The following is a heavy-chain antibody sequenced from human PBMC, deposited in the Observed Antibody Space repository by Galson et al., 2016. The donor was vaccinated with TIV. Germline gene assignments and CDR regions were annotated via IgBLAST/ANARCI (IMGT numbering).Heavy chain of an antibody. Sequence: SVKVSCKASGGTFRSYTIIWVRQAPGQGLEWLGGIIPIYATTNYAQNFQGRVTITADASASTVYMELGSLRSEDTAVYFCARVPPEGYNWNQCFQHWGQGTRVTVSS. CDR1: GGTFRSYT. CDR3: ARVPPEGYNWNQCFQH. J-gene: IGHJ1*01. CDR2: IIPIYATT. V-gene: IGHV1-69*13. D-gene: IGHD1-20*01.